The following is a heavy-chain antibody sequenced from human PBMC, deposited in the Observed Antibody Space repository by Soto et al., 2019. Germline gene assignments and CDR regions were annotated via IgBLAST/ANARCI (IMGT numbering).Heavy chain of an antibody. J-gene: IGHJ4*02. V-gene: IGHV3-11*01. CDR2: ISSSGSTI. CDR1: GFTFSDYY. CDR3: ARDLAGPAYFDY. Sequence: GGSLRVSCAASGFTFSDYYMSWSLQAPGKGLEWVSYISSSGSTIYYADSVKGRFTISRDNSKNSLSLQMNRLRAEDTAVDYCARDLAGPAYFDYWRQGSLVTVSS.